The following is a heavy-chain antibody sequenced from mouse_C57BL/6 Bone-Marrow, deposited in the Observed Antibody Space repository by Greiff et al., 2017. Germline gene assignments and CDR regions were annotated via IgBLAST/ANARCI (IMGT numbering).Heavy chain of an antibody. CDR2: IDPSDSYT. CDR1: GYTFTSYW. J-gene: IGHJ3*01. Sequence: QVQLQQPGAELVMPGASVKLSCKASGYTFTSYWMHWVKQRPGQGLEWIGEIDPSDSYTNYNQKFKGKSTLTVDKSSSTAYMQLSSLTSEDSAVYYCASLAWFAYWGQGTLVTVSA. CDR3: ASLAWFAY. V-gene: IGHV1-69*01.